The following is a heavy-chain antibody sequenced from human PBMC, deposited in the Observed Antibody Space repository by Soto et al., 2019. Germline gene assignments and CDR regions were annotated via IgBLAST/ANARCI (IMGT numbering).Heavy chain of an antibody. CDR3: ARTFMQSRGYSYGHGGMDV. CDR2: IDPSDSYT. D-gene: IGHD5-18*01. Sequence: PGESLKISCKGSGYSFTSYWIDWVRQMPGKGLEWMGRIDPSDSYTNYSPSFQGHVTISADKSISTAYLQWSSLKASDTAMYYCARTFMQSRGYSYGHGGMDVWGQGTTVTVSS. V-gene: IGHV5-10-1*01. J-gene: IGHJ6*02. CDR1: GYSFTSYW.